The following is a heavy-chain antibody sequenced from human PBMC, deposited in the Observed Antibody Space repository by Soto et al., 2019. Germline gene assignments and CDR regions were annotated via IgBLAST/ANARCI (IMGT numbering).Heavy chain of an antibody. J-gene: IGHJ4*02. V-gene: IGHV1-69*01. D-gene: IGHD6-13*01. CDR1: GDSFSSYA. Sequence: QVQLVQSGAEMKKPGSSVKVSCKVSGDSFSSYAISWVRQAPGEGLEWVGGIIPIFETANYAQNFQGRVTMPAVESTTTAYLEVTRLTPQDTAVFYCAASDSSSWQHDYWGQGTLITVSS. CDR2: IIPIFETA. CDR3: AASDSSSWQHDY.